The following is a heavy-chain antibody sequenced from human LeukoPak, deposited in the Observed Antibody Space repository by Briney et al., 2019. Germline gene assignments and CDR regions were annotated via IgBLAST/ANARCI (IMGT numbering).Heavy chain of an antibody. CDR3: ARGEKRGYSGSKWGVGGY. J-gene: IGHJ4*02. D-gene: IGHD5-12*01. CDR2: IYYSGNT. V-gene: IGHV4-39*07. Sequence: PSETLSLTCTVSGGSISSSTYYWGWIRQPPGKGLEWIGSIYYSGNTYYKPSLKSRVTISVDTSRNQFSLKLSSVTAADTAVYYCARGEKRGYSGSKWGVGGYWGQGTLVTVSS. CDR1: GGSISSSTYY.